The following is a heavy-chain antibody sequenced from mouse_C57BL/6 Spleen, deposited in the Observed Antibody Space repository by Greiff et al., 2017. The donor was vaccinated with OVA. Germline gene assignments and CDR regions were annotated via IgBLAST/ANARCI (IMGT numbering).Heavy chain of an antibody. V-gene: IGHV1-69*01. J-gene: IGHJ3*01. D-gene: IGHD2-4*01. CDR2: IDPSDSYT. Sequence: QVQLQQPGAELVMPGASVKLSCKASGYTFTSYWMHWVKQRPGQGLEWIGEIDPSDSYTNYNQKFKGKSTLTVDKSSSTAYMQLSSLTSKDSAVYYCARSGYDYGFAYWGQGTLVTVSA. CDR3: ARSGYDYGFAY. CDR1: GYTFTSYW.